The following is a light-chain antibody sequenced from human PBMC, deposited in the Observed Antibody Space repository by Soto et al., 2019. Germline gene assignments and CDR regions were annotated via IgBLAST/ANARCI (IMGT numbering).Light chain of an antibody. J-gene: IGKJ1*01. CDR1: QTIDNW. CDR2: DAS. V-gene: IGKV1-5*01. CDR3: QQFDTFFWT. Sequence: DIQMTQSPSTLSASVGDRVTITCRASQTIDNWLAWYQQKPGKAPKLLIYDASRLASGVPSRFSGSGSGTDFTLPITGLQPDDFATYYCQQFDTFFWTFGPGTRVEIK.